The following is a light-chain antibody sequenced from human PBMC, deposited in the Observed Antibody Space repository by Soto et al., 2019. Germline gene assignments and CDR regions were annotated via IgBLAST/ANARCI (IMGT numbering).Light chain of an antibody. CDR3: QQYNNWPLT. CDR2: DVS. J-gene: IGKJ4*01. Sequence: EIVMTQSPATLSVSPGERATLSCWASQSVSSNLAWYQQKPGQAPRLLIYDVSTRATSIPTRFSGSGSGTEFTLTISSLQSEDFAAYYCQQYNNWPLTFGGGTKVEIK. V-gene: IGKV3D-15*01. CDR1: QSVSSN.